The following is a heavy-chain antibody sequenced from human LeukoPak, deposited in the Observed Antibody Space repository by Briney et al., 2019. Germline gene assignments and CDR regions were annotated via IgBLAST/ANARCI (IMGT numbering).Heavy chain of an antibody. CDR2: IKQDESDE. D-gene: IGHD1-1*01. CDR1: GFTFSSYW. J-gene: IGHJ4*02. Sequence: GGSLRLSCAASGFTFSSYWMSWVRQAPGKGLEWVADIKQDESDEYYVDSLKGRFTISRDTAKNSLYLQLNSLRAEDTAVYYCARDKIEGATKLDYWGQGILVTVSS. CDR3: ARDKIEGATKLDY. V-gene: IGHV3-7*01.